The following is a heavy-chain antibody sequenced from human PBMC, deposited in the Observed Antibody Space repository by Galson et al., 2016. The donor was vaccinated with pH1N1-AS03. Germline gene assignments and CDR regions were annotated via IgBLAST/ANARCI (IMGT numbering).Heavy chain of an antibody. Sequence: SLRLSCAASGFAFSTYWMSWVRLAPGKGLEWVANIKQDGSVKYYVDSVKGRFTISRDNADNSVFLQMNSLRAEDTAIYYCAREGDDFWGESKYGADYWGQGTLVTVSS. CDR2: IKQDGSVK. V-gene: IGHV3-7*01. CDR1: GFAFSTYW. CDR3: AREGDDFWGESKYGADY. J-gene: IGHJ4*02. D-gene: IGHD3-3*01.